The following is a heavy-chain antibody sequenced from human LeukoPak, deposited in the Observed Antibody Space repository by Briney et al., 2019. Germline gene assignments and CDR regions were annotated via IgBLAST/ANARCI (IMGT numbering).Heavy chain of an antibody. V-gene: IGHV5-10-1*01. Sequence: PGESLKISCQSSGYIFTPYWISWVRQLPGQGLEWMGTIDPSDSYTNYSPSFRGHVTLSADKSISTGYLQWTSLKASDTAMYYCARHCSSTSCYLDVWGQGTTVTVSS. D-gene: IGHD2-2*01. CDR1: GYIFTPYW. J-gene: IGHJ6*02. CDR3: ARHCSSTSCYLDV. CDR2: IDPSDSYT.